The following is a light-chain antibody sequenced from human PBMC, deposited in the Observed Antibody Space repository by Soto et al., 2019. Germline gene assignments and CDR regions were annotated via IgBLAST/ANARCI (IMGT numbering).Light chain of an antibody. V-gene: IGKV1-6*01. CDR2: AAS. CDR3: QQYNSYSPGGT. J-gene: IGKJ5*01. CDR1: QGIRND. Sequence: AIQMTQSPSSLSASVVDRVTITCLASQGIRNDLGWYQQKPGKAPELLIYAASTLQSGVPSRFSGSGSATDFTLTISSLQPEDFATYYCQQYNSYSPGGTFGQGTRLEIK.